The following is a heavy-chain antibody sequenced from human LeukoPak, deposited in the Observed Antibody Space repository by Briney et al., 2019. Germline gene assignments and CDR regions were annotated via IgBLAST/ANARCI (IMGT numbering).Heavy chain of an antibody. CDR1: GFTFSSYW. V-gene: IGHV3-7*03. CDR2: IKQDGSEK. Sequence: GGSLRLSCAASGFTFSSYWMSWVRQSPGKGLEWVANIKQDGSEKYYVDSVKGRFTISRDNAKNSLYLQMNSLRAEDTAVYYCARDYPKQWLSSDYWGQGTLVTVSS. D-gene: IGHD6-19*01. J-gene: IGHJ4*02. CDR3: ARDYPKQWLSSDY.